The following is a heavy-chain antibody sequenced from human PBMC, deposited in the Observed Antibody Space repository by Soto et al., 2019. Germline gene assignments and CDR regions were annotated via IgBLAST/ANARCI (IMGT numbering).Heavy chain of an antibody. CDR1: GDSISSYS. V-gene: IGHV4-59*12. CDR2: IHYNGNT. CDR3: VRDSEGFDF. J-gene: IGHJ4*02. Sequence: SETLSLTCTVSGDSISSYSWSWIRQPPGKGLEWIGNIHYNGNTKYSPSLKSRVTMSVDTSKNHFSLRAEDTAMYYCVRDSEGFDFWGQGTLVTVSS.